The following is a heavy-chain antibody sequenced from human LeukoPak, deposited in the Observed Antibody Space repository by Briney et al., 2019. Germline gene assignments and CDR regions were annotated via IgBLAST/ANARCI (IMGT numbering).Heavy chain of an antibody. CDR3: ARDLAYSGGDFDY. D-gene: IGHD1-26*01. J-gene: IGHJ4*02. CDR2: ISSSSSYI. CDR1: GFTFSSYG. Sequence: GGSLRLSCAASGFTFSSYGMHWVRQAPGKGLEWVSSISSSSSYIYYADSVKGRFTISRDNAKNSLYLQMNSLRAEDTAVYYCARDLAYSGGDFDYWGQGTLVTVSS. V-gene: IGHV3-21*01.